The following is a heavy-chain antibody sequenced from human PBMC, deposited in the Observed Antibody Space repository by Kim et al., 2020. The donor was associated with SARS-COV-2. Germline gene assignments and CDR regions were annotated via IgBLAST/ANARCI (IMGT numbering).Heavy chain of an antibody. J-gene: IGHJ4*02. CDR1: GGSVSGYY. CDR3: FRGTSWYGETD. V-gene: IGHV4-59*02. CDR2: YYNGYT. Sequence: SETLSLTCTVSGGSVSGYYCTWVRQPPGKGLEWIGYYNGYTYYNPSLSSRVTISVDTSKNQFSLLLHSVTAADTAVYYCFRGTSWYGETDWGQGALVTVTS. D-gene: IGHD3-10*01.